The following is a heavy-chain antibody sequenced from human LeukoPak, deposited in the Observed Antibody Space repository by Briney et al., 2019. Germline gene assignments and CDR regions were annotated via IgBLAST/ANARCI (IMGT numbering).Heavy chain of an antibody. V-gene: IGHV4-38-2*01. J-gene: IGHJ3*02. CDR2: IYHRGST. D-gene: IGHD6-25*01. CDR3: ARQRSDAFDI. Sequence: SETLYLTCAVSGYSISSGYYWGWIRQPPGKGLEWIGSIYHRGSTYYNPSLKSRVTISVDTPKNQFSLQLSSVTAADTAVYYCARQRSDAFDIWGQGTMVTVSS. CDR1: GYSISSGYY.